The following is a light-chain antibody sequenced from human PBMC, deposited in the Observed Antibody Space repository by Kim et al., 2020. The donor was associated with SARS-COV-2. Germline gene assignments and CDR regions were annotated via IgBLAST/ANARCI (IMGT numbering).Light chain of an antibody. CDR2: NSN. V-gene: IGLV1-44*01. CDR1: SSNIGSRD. Sequence: HSVSISCSGSSSNIGSRDVNWYQQLPGTAPKLLIYNSNQRPSGVPGRFSGSKSGTSASLAISGLQSEDEATYYCAAWDDSLNGLWVFGGGTKVTVL. J-gene: IGLJ3*02. CDR3: AAWDDSLNGLWV.